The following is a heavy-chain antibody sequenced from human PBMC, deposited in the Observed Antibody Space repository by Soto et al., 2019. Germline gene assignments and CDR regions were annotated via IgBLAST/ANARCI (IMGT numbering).Heavy chain of an antibody. CDR2: INAGNGNT. Sequence: ASVKVSCKASGYTFTSYAMHWVRQAPGQRLEWMGWINAGNGNTKYSQKFQGRVTITRDTSASTAYMELSSLRSEDTAVYYCARDADVLMVYAMINYFDYWGQGTLVTVSS. J-gene: IGHJ4*02. CDR1: GYTFTSYA. D-gene: IGHD2-8*01. CDR3: ARDADVLMVYAMINYFDY. V-gene: IGHV1-3*01.